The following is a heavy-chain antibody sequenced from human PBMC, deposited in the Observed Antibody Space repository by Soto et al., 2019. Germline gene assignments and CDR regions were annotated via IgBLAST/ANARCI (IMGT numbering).Heavy chain of an antibody. CDR3: ARFRHHPGPFDY. CDR1: GGSITGYY. Sequence: SETLSLTCTVSGGSITGYYWSWIRQPPGKGLEWIGYIYYSGSTNYNPSLKSRLTISVDTSTNQFSLKLSSVTAADTAVYYCARFRHHPGPFDYWGQGTLVTVSS. CDR2: IYYSGST. D-gene: IGHD3-10*01. V-gene: IGHV4-59*08. J-gene: IGHJ4*02.